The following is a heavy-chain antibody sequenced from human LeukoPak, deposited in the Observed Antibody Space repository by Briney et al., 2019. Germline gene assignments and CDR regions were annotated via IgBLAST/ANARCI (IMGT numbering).Heavy chain of an antibody. CDR2: IYYSGST. Sequence: SETLSLTCTVSGGSISSYYWSWIRQPPGKGLEWIGYIYYSGSTNYNPSLKSRVTMSVDSSKNQFSLKLNSVTAADTAVYYCARAAKTTVNWFDPWGQGTLVTVSS. D-gene: IGHD4-11*01. V-gene: IGHV4-59*12. CDR3: ARAAKTTVNWFDP. CDR1: GGSISSYY. J-gene: IGHJ5*02.